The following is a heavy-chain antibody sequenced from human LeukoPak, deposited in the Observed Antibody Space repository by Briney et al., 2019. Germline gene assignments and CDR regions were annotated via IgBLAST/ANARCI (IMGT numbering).Heavy chain of an antibody. CDR3: AAVEVVAASFSNY. D-gene: IGHD2-15*01. J-gene: IGHJ4*02. V-gene: IGHV3-33*01. Sequence: PTGGSRRLSCAGSGFTFSSYGMHWVRQAPGKGLEWVAVIWYDGSNKYYADSVKGRFTISRDNSKNTLYLQMNSLRAEHTAVYYCAAVEVVAASFSNYWGQGTLVTVSS. CDR2: IWYDGSNK. CDR1: GFTFSSYG.